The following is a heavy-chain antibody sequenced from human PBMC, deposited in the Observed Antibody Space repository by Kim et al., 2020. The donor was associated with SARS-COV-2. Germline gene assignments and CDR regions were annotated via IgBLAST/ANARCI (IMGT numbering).Heavy chain of an antibody. J-gene: IGHJ4*02. D-gene: IGHD4-17*01. CDR3: ARDRLTVALDY. CDR2: IWYDGSNK. CDR1: GFTFSSYG. V-gene: IGHV3-33*01. Sequence: GGSLRLSCAASGFTFSSYGMHWVRQAPGKGLEWVAVIWYDGSNKYYADSVKGRFTISRDNSKNTLYLQMNSLRAEDTAVYYCARDRLTVALDYWGQGTLVTVSS.